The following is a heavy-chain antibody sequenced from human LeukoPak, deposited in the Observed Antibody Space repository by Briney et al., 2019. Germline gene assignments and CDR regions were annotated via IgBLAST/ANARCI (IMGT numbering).Heavy chain of an antibody. V-gene: IGHV3-23*01. D-gene: IGHD6-25*01. CDR1: GFTFNSYA. CDR3: ARAATVDYYYYMDV. J-gene: IGHJ6*03. CDR2: ISGSGGST. Sequence: PGGSLRLSCAASGFTFNSYAMSWVRQAPGKGLEWVSVISGSGGSTYYADSVKGRFTISRDNSKNTLYLQMNSLRAEDTAVYYCARAATVDYYYYMDVWGKGTTVTVSS.